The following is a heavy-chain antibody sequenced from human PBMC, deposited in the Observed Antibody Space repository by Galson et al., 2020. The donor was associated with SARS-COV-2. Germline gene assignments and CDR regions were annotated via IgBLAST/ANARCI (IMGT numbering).Heavy chain of an antibody. CDR1: GFSLTTSGVG. D-gene: IGHD3-3*01. J-gene: IGHJ4*02. CDR2: IYWNDDK. Sequence: ESGPTLVKSTQTLTLTCTFSGFSLTTSGVGVGWIRQPPGKALEWLALIYWNDDKRYSPSLKSRLTITKDTSKNQVVLTMTNMDPVDTATYFCAHSAPSSLTIFGVVIVKDYFDYWGQGTLVTVSS. V-gene: IGHV2-5*01. CDR3: AHSAPSSLTIFGVVIVKDYFDY.